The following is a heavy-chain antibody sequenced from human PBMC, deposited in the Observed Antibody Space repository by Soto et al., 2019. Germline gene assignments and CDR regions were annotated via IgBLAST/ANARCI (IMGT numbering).Heavy chain of an antibody. J-gene: IGHJ4*02. Sequence: EVQLVESGGGLIQPGGSLRLSCAVSGFTVSNNYMSWVRQAPGKGLEGVSVIYSGGYTAYGDSVKGRFTISRDNSKNTLYLKKNRLGADDAGVYYGARRRGGGGYWGQGTLVTVSS. D-gene: IGHD3-10*01. V-gene: IGHV3-53*01. CDR2: IYSGGYT. CDR3: ARRRGGGGY. CDR1: GFTVSNNY.